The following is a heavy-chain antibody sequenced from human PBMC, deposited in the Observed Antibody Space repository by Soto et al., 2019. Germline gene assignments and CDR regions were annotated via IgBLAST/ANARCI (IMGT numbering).Heavy chain of an antibody. CDR1: GFTFSTYA. CDR3: APPRAYGVFDPVDI. Sequence: GGSLRLSCAASGFTFSTYAMNWVRQAPGKGLEWVSAIRKTGVSTYYAEAVRGRFTISRDNSLNTLYLQLSCLRTEDTAVYYFAPPRAYGVFDPVDIWGKGTMVTVSS. J-gene: IGHJ6*04. D-gene: IGHD3-9*01. CDR2: IRKTGVST. V-gene: IGHV3-23*01.